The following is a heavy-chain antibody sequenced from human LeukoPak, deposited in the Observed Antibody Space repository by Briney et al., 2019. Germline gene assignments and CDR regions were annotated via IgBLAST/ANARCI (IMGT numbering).Heavy chain of an antibody. Sequence: KPSETLSLTCTVSGGSISSSSYYWGWIRQPPGKGLEWIGSIYYSGSTYYNPSLKSRVTISVDTSKNRFSLKLSSVTAADTAVYYCARQHRRVRGAHSHFDYWGQGTLVTVSS. CDR1: GGSISSSSYY. J-gene: IGHJ4*02. CDR3: ARQHRRVRGAHSHFDY. V-gene: IGHV4-39*01. D-gene: IGHD3-10*01. CDR2: IYYSGST.